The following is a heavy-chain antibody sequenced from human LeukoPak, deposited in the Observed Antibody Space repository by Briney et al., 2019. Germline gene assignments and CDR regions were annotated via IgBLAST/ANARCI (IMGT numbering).Heavy chain of an antibody. V-gene: IGHV3-48*03. Sequence: PGGSLRLSCAASGFTFSSYEMNWVRQAPGKGLEWVSYISSSSSTIYYADSLKGRFTTSTDNAKNSLYLQMNSLRAEDTAVYYCARLVVVAATQSWGQGTLVTVSS. D-gene: IGHD2-15*01. CDR1: GFTFSSYE. CDR2: ISSSSSTI. CDR3: ARLVVVAATQS. J-gene: IGHJ5*02.